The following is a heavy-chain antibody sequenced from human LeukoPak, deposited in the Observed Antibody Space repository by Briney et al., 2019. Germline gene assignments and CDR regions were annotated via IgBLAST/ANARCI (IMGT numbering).Heavy chain of an antibody. CDR3: AKVQYSDYDMNFDS. Sequence: GGSLRLSCAASGFTFSSYAMSWVGQAPGRGLQWVSAIGGSDGNTYYADSVKGRFTISRDNSKNSLYLQINSLRADDTAVYYCAKVQYSDYDMNFDSWGQGTLVTVSS. V-gene: IGHV3-23*01. J-gene: IGHJ4*02. D-gene: IGHD5-12*01. CDR1: GFTFSSYA. CDR2: IGGSDGNT.